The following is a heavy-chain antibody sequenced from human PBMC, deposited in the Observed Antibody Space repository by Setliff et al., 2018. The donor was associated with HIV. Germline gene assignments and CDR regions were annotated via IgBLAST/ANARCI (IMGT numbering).Heavy chain of an antibody. CDR2: VTGAGSGI. CDR1: GFTLSSYT. CDR3: ARDLWGTYNGYLHY. D-gene: IGHD1-20*01. Sequence: GGSLRLSCAASGFTLSSYTMHWVRQAPGKGLEWVSYVTGAGSGIDYADSVKGRFTISRDNAENSLFLQMNNLTVDDTGLYFCARDLWGTYNGYLHYWGRGTLVTVSS. V-gene: IGHV3-48*04. J-gene: IGHJ4*02.